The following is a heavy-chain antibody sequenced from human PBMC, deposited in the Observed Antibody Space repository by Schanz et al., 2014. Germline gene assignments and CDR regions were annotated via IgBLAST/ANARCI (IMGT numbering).Heavy chain of an antibody. J-gene: IGHJ4*02. V-gene: IGHV3-23*01. Sequence: DVQLLESGGGLVQPGGSLRLSCAASGFTFNSYAMTWVRQAPGKGLEWVSSISHSGGSKYYADSVKDRFTVSRDNSKNTLYLQMNSLRAEDTAVYYCAKDPSHGDYDYYFDYWGQGTLVTVSS. CDR1: GFTFNSYA. CDR2: ISHSGGSK. CDR3: AKDPSHGDYDYYFDY. D-gene: IGHD3-22*01.